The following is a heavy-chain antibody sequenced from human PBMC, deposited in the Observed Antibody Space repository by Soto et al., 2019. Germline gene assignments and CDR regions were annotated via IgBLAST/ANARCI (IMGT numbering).Heavy chain of an antibody. Sequence: GASVKVSCKTSGYTFTSFGVSWVRQALGQGREWMGWISGYNGKTKYAQTLQGRVTMTADTSTSTVYLELRGLRPDDTAVYLCASDKMIADYGFGTYDYWGQGATVSVSS. CDR1: GYTFTSFG. J-gene: IGHJ4*02. V-gene: IGHV1-18*04. D-gene: IGHD3-22*01. CDR3: ASDKMIADYGFGTYDY. CDR2: ISGYNGKT.